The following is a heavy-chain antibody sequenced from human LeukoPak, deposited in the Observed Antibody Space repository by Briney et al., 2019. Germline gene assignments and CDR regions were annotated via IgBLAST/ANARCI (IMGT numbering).Heavy chain of an antibody. D-gene: IGHD6-6*01. CDR3: ARELIAARPGYYFDY. J-gene: IGHJ4*02. V-gene: IGHV4-34*01. Sequence: SETLSLTCAVYGGSFSGYYWSWIRQPPGKGLEWIGEINHSGSTNYNPSLKSRVTISVDMSKNQFSLKLSSVTAADTAVYYCARELIAARPGYYFDYWGQGTLVTVSS. CDR1: GGSFSGYY. CDR2: INHSGST.